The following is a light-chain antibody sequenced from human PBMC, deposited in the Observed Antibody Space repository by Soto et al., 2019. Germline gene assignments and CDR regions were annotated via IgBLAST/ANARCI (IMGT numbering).Light chain of an antibody. CDR3: QQRRNLIT. CDR1: QSVSSD. CDR2: DAS. V-gene: IGKV3-11*01. Sequence: TVLTPSPGTLFLSPGERATLSCRASQSVSSDLAWFQQKPGQAPRLLIYDASNRATDVPARFSGSGSGTDFTLPISSLEPEDFAVYYCQQRRNLITFGQGTRLEI. J-gene: IGKJ5*01.